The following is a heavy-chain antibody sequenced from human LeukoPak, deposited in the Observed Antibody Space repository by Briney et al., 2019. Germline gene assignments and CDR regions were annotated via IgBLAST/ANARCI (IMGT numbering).Heavy chain of an antibody. J-gene: IGHJ4*02. Sequence: SETLSLTCTVSGGSISSSSYYWGWIRQPPGKGLEWIGSIYYSGSTYYNPSLKSRVTISVDKSKNQFSLKLSSVTAADTAVYYCARDHGEEGGYHFDYWGQGTLVTVSS. D-gene: IGHD3-10*01. V-gene: IGHV4-39*07. CDR1: GGSISSSSYY. CDR3: ARDHGEEGGYHFDY. CDR2: IYYSGST.